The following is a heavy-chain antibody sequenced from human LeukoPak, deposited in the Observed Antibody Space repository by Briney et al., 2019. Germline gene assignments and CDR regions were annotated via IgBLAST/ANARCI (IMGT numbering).Heavy chain of an antibody. V-gene: IGHV4-38-2*01. CDR1: GYSISSGYY. CDR2: MYHSGST. J-gene: IGHJ6*03. Sequence: PSETLSLTCAVSGYSISSGYYWGWFRQPPGKGLEWIGCMYHSGSTYYNPSLKSRVTISVDTSKNQFSLNLSSVTAADTAVYYCARQGGSSSPYYYYYMDVWGKGTTVTVSS. CDR3: ARQGGSSSPYYYYYMDV. D-gene: IGHD6-13*01.